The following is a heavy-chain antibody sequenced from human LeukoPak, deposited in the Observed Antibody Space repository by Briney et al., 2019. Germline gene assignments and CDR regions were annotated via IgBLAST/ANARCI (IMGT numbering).Heavy chain of an antibody. D-gene: IGHD3-22*01. CDR2: INPNSGGT. V-gene: IGHV1-2*02. CDR3: ATLAYYYDSSGYSNWFDP. J-gene: IGHJ5*02. Sequence: ASVKVSCKASGYTFTGYYMHWVRQAPGQGLEWMGWINPNSGGTNYAQKLQGRVTMTEDTSTDTAYMELSSLRSEDTAVYYCATLAYYYDSSGYSNWFDPWGQGTLVTVSS. CDR1: GYTFTGYY.